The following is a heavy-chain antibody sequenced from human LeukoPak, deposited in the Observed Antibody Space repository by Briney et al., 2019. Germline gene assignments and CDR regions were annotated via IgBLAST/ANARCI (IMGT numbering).Heavy chain of an antibody. D-gene: IGHD3-9*01. CDR1: GGSVSSGTYY. J-gene: IGHJ4*02. CDR3: AREGYYDIMTGPIDY. V-gene: IGHV4-61*01. CDR2: IYYSGST. Sequence: SETLSLTCTVSGGSVSSGTYYWSWIRQPPGKGLEGIAYIYYSGSTNCDPSLKSRVTISVDTSKNQFSLELSSVTAADTAVYYCAREGYYDIMTGPIDYWGQGTLVTVSS.